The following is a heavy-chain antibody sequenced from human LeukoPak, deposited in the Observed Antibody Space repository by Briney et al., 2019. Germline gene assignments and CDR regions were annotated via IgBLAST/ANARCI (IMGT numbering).Heavy chain of an antibody. CDR1: GGSISTTSYY. CDR3: ARVYYDSSGYYSPATVAD. V-gene: IGHV4-39*01. J-gene: IGHJ4*02. D-gene: IGHD3-22*01. CDR2: TFYNGST. Sequence: SETLSLTCTVSGGSISTTSYYWGWIRQPPGKGLEWIGNTFYNGSTYYNPSLKSRVTISVDTSKNQFSLKLSSVTAADTAVYHCARVYYDSSGYYSPATVADWGQGTLVTVSS.